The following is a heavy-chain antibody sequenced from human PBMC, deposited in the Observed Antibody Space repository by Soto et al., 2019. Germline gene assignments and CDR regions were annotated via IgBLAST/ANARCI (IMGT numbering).Heavy chain of an antibody. CDR1: GFTVSSNY. D-gene: IGHD6-19*01. Sequence: VQLVESGGGVVQPGRSLRLSCAASGFTVSSNYMSWVRQAPGKGLEWVAVIYSGGSTYYADSVKGRFTISRDNSKNTLYLQMNSLRAEDTAVYYCARDKGKQWLGPKYFQHWGQGTLVTVSS. CDR3: ARDKGKQWLGPKYFQH. V-gene: IGHV3-66*01. CDR2: IYSGGST. J-gene: IGHJ1*01.